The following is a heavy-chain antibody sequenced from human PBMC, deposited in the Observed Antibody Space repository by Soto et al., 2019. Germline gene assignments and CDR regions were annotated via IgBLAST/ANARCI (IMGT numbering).Heavy chain of an antibody. J-gene: IGHJ4*02. D-gene: IGHD2-8*01. CDR1: GRPICIYY. Sequence: PSETLSQTSSYSGRPICIYYWSWIRQHPGKGLEWIGYIYYSGSTNYNPSLKSRVTISVDTSKNQFSLKLSSVTAADTAVYYCARVYAYYFDYWGQG. CDR2: IYYSGST. V-gene: IGHV4-59*01. CDR3: ARVYAYYFDY.